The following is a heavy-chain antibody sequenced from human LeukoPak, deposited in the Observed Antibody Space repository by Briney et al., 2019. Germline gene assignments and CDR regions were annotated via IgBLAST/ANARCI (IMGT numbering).Heavy chain of an antibody. J-gene: IGHJ6*02. CDR2: MNRDGSEK. Sequence: GGSLRLSCAASGFTFSSYWMSWVRQAPGKGLEWVANMNRDGSEKNYVDPIKGRFTISRDNAANSLYLQMNSLRVEDTAVYYCARDGGIIRFGGQDVWGQGTTVIVS. V-gene: IGHV3-7*01. CDR1: GFTFSSYW. CDR3: ARDGGIIRFGGQDV. D-gene: IGHD3-16*01.